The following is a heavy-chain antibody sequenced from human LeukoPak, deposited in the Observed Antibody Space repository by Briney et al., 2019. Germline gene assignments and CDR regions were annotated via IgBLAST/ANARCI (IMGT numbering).Heavy chain of an antibody. V-gene: IGHV4-61*02. D-gene: IGHD3-10*01. Sequence: KTSETLSLTCTVSGASISSGSYYWSWIRQPAGKGLEWIGRIYTSGSTYYNPSLKSRVTISVDTSKNQFSLKLSSVTAADTAVYYCARGRPDGSGSYYKFDPWGQGTLVTVSS. CDR1: GASISSGSYY. J-gene: IGHJ5*02. CDR3: ARGRPDGSGSYYKFDP. CDR2: IYTSGST.